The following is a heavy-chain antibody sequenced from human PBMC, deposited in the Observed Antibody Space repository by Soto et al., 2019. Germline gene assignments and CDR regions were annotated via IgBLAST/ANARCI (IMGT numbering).Heavy chain of an antibody. D-gene: IGHD2-15*01. CDR3: ARHPPGYCSGGSCYSPYYSDY. CDR2: IYYSGST. CDR1: GASISSYY. V-gene: IGHV4-59*08. J-gene: IGHJ4*02. Sequence: SETVALTCTVSGASISSYYWSWIRQPPGKGLEWIGCIYYSGSTHYNPSLKSRVTISVDTSKNQFSLKVSSVTAADTAVYYCARHPPGYCSGGSCYSPYYSDYWGQGTLVTVSS.